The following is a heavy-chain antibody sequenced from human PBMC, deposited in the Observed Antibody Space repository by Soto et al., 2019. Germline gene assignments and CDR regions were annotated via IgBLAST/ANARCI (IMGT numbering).Heavy chain of an antibody. CDR3: AKDHYDYIGGRYRYTVPGY. CDR2: ISYERSNK. Sequence: GGSMRLSCAAAGFTISGYCMRWVRQAPGKELKKMTVISYERSNKYYADYVKGRFTISRDNYKNTLYLQMNSLRAEDTAVYYCAKDHYDYIGGRYRYTVPGYWGQGSLVT. J-gene: IGHJ1*01. CDR1: GFTISGYC. V-gene: IGHV3-30*18. D-gene: IGHD3-16*02.